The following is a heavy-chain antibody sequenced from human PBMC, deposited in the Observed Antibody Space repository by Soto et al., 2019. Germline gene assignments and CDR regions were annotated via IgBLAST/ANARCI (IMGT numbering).Heavy chain of an antibody. CDR3: AKEAYSGSLGVGYGMDV. Sequence: QVQLVESGGGVVQPGRSLRLACTASGLTFTMYAMHWVRQAPGKGLEWVAVISHDGTYKFYSDSVKGRFTISRENSQNTVHLQMNSLRLEDTAVYYCAKEAYSGSLGVGYGMDVWGQGTTVTVSS. V-gene: IGHV3-30*18. J-gene: IGHJ6*02. D-gene: IGHD1-26*01. CDR2: ISHDGTYK. CDR1: GLTFTMYA.